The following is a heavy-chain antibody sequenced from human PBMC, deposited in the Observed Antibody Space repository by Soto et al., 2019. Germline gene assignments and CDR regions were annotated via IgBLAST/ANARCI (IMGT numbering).Heavy chain of an antibody. CDR3: ASPRDYVWGSYRYKSDAFDI. Sequence: QVPLVQSGAEVKKPGASVKVSCKASGYTFTSYGISWVRQAPGQGLEWMGWISAYNGNTNYAQKLQGRVTMTTDTSTSTAYMELRSLRSDATAVYYCASPRDYVWGSYRYKSDAFDIWGQGTMVTVSS. V-gene: IGHV1-18*01. D-gene: IGHD3-16*02. CDR1: GYTFTSYG. CDR2: ISAYNGNT. J-gene: IGHJ3*02.